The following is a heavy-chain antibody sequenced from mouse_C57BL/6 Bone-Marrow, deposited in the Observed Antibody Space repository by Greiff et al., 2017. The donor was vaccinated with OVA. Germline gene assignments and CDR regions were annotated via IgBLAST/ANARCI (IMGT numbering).Heavy chain of an antibody. CDR3: ASGQLRLREYVDY. J-gene: IGHJ2*01. Sequence: QVQLKQSGAELARPGASVKLSCKASGYTFTSYGISWVKQRTGQGLEWIGEIYPRSGNTYYNEKFKGKATLTADKSSSTAYMELRSLTSEDSAVYFCASGQLRLREYVDYWGQGTTLTVSS. D-gene: IGHD3-2*02. CDR2: IYPRSGNT. CDR1: GYTFTSYG. V-gene: IGHV1-81*01.